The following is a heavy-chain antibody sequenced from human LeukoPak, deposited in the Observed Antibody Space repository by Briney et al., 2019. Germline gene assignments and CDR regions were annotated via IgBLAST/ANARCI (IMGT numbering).Heavy chain of an antibody. D-gene: IGHD5-12*01. J-gene: IGHJ4*02. CDR1: GGSISSSSYY. Sequence: SETLSLXCTVSGGSISSSSYYWGWIRQPPGKGLEWIGSIYYSGSTYYNPSLKSRVTISVDTSKNQFSLKLSSVTAADTAVYYCARQYGGYNGNFDYWGQGTLVTVSS. V-gene: IGHV4-39*01. CDR3: ARQYGGYNGNFDY. CDR2: IYYSGST.